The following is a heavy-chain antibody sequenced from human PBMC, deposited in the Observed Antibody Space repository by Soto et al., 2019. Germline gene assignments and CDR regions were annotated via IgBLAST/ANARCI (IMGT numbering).Heavy chain of an antibody. D-gene: IGHD2-2*01. CDR1: GGSISSGVYS. CDR3: ARHLVVVPAASGYYGMDV. J-gene: IGHJ6*02. Sequence: SETLSLTCTVSGGSISSGVYSWSWIRQPPGKGLEWIGCIYHSGTTNYNPALKSRVTISVDTSKNQFSLKLSSVTAADTAVYYCARHLVVVPAASGYYGMDVWGQGTTVTVSS. CDR2: IYHSGTT. V-gene: IGHV4-30-2*01.